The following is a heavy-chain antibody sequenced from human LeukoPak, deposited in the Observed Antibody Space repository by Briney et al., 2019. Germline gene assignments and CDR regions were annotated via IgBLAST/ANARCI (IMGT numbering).Heavy chain of an antibody. CDR1: GGSISGYH. D-gene: IGHD2-21*02. J-gene: IGHJ5*02. CDR3: ARLVAVTGTVDYFDP. CDR2: IYYKGIT. V-gene: IGHV4-59*08. Sequence: PSETLSLTCVVPGGSISGYHWSWIRQPPGKGLEWIGYIYYKGITNYNPSLKSRVTISLDTSKSQFSLNLRSVTAADTAVYYCARLVAVTGTVDYFDPWGQGAVVTVSS.